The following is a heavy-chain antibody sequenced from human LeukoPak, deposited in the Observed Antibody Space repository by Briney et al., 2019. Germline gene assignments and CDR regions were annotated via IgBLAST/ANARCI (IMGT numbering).Heavy chain of an antibody. CDR1: GFTFSSYA. D-gene: IGHD5-18*01. CDR3: AKDFRGYNSGADY. Sequence: GGSLRLSCAASGFTFSSYAMSWVRQAPGKGLEWVSGISGSDGGTYYADSVKGRFTISRDNSKNPLYLQMNSLRAEDTALYYCAKDFRGYNSGADYWGQGTLVTVSS. CDR2: ISGSDGGT. V-gene: IGHV3-23*01. J-gene: IGHJ4*02.